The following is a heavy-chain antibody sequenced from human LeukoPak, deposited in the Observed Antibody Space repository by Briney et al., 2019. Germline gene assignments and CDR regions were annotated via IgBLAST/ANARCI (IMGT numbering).Heavy chain of an antibody. Sequence: ASVKVSCKASGYTFTGYYMHWVRQAPGQGLEWMGWINPNSGGTNYVQKFQGRVTMTRDTSISTAYMELSRLRSDDTAVYYCAPRIAVAGSDFDYWGQGTLVTVSS. V-gene: IGHV1-2*02. CDR1: GYTFTGYY. D-gene: IGHD6-19*01. J-gene: IGHJ4*02. CDR2: INPNSGGT. CDR3: APRIAVAGSDFDY.